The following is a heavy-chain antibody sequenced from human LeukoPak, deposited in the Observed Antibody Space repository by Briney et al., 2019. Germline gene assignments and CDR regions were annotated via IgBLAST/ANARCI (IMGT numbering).Heavy chain of an antibody. J-gene: IGHJ4*02. CDR3: AADEGDY. V-gene: IGHV1-58*01. Sequence: LEGRGWIVVGSGNTNYAQKFQERVTITRDMSTSTAYMELSSLRSEDTAVYYCAADEGDYWGQGTLVTVSS. CDR2: IVVGSGNT.